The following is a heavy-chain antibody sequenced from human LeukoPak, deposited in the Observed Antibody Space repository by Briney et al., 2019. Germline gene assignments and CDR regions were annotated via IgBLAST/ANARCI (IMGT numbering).Heavy chain of an antibody. D-gene: IGHD3-22*01. CDR2: IYYSGST. J-gene: IGHJ3*02. CDR1: GGSLSSYF. V-gene: IGHV4-59*01. CDR3: ARGPDYYDSSGYYGDAFDI. Sequence: SETLSHTRSVSGGSLSSYFWLWIRQPPGKGRAWIGYIYYSGSTNYNPSLKSRVTISVDTSKNQFSLKLSSVTAADTAVYYCARGPDYYDSSGYYGDAFDIWGQGTMVTVSS.